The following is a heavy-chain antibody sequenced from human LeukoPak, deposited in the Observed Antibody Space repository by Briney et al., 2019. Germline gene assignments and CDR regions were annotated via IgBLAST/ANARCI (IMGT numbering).Heavy chain of an antibody. Sequence: PGGSLRLSCTASGFTLSAFAMSWVRQAPGKGLEWVSVISGGGSNTYYADSVKGRFTISRDNSKKTLYLQMNSLRAEDTAIYYCAKGTWIGSRNYYEASRYFDYWGQGTLVTVSS. CDR1: GFTLSAFA. CDR2: ISGGGSNT. V-gene: IGHV3-23*01. J-gene: IGHJ4*02. D-gene: IGHD3-10*01. CDR3: AKGTWIGSRNYYEASRYFDY.